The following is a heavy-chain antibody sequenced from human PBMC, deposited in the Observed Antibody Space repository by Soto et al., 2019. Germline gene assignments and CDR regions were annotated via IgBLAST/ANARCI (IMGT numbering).Heavy chain of an antibody. CDR3: ARGSGWNGRNEFDY. CDR2: IYHSGSN. J-gene: IGHJ4*02. Sequence: QVQLQESGPGLVKPSGTLSLTCAVSSASISSTNWWSWVRQPPGKGLEWIGEIYHSGSNNYNPSLKSRVTISVDKSKNQFSLKLSSVTAADTAVYYCARGSGWNGRNEFDYWGQGTLVTVSS. CDR1: SASISSTNW. V-gene: IGHV4-4*02. D-gene: IGHD1-1*01.